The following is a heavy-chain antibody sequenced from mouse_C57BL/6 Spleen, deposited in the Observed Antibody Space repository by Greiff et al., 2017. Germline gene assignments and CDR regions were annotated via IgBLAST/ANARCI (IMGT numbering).Heavy chain of an antibody. CDR2: ISSGSSTI. V-gene: IGHV5-17*01. J-gene: IGHJ2*01. Sequence: EVKLVESGGGLVKPGGSLKLSCAASGFTFSDYGMHWVRQAPEKGLEWVSYISSGSSTIYYADTVKGRFTISRDNAKNTLFLQMTSLRSEDTAMYYCASGGTVVPFDYWGQGTTLTVSS. D-gene: IGHD1-1*01. CDR1: GFTFSDYG. CDR3: ASGGTVVPFDY.